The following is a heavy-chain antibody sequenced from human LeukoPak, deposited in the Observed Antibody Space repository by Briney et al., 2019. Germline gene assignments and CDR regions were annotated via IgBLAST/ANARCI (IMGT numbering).Heavy chain of an antibody. Sequence: PGGSLRLSCSASGFTFGDYPMSWVRQAPGKGPEWVANIKHDESKTYYDDSVKGRFTISRDNAKNSLFLQMNSLRAEDTAVYYCARDASLYCAGDTCYWAFDHWGQGTLVTVSS. J-gene: IGHJ4*02. CDR1: GFTFGDYP. CDR3: ARDASLYCAGDTCYWAFDH. D-gene: IGHD2-21*02. CDR2: IKHDESKT. V-gene: IGHV3-7*01.